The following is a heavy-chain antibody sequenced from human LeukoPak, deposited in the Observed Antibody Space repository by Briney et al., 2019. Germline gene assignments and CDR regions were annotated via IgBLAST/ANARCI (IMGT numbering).Heavy chain of an antibody. V-gene: IGHV1-2*02. CDR3: SRARSYHDAFDI. Sequence: GASVKVSWKAFGYTFTGYYMHWVRQAPGQGLEWMGWINPNSGTTSYAQKFQGRVTMTRDTSITTVYMELSRLTSDDTAVYYCSRARSYHDAFDIWGQGTMVTVSS. J-gene: IGHJ3*02. CDR1: GYTFTGYY. CDR2: INPNSGTT. D-gene: IGHD3-10*01.